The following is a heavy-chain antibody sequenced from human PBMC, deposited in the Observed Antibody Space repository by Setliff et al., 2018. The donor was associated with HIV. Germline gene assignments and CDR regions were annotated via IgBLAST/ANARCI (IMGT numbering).Heavy chain of an antibody. CDR2: ININTGNP. J-gene: IGHJ4*02. V-gene: IGHV7-4-1*02. D-gene: IGHD3-22*01. Sequence: WASVKVSCKASGYSFSNYAMNWVRQAPGQGLEWMGWININTGNPTYAQGFTGRFVFSLDTSVSTAYLQTSSLKAEDTAVYYCARDRWDYDSSGYYSPLDYWGQGTLVTVSS. CDR1: GYSFSNYA. CDR3: ARDRWDYDSSGYYSPLDY.